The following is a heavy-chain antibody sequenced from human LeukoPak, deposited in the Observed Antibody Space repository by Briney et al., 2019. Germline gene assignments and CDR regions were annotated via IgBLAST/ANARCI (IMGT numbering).Heavy chain of an antibody. CDR2: IKHGGRP. CDR3: ARESTAATPSFDS. V-gene: IGHV4-34*01. Sequence: SETLSLTCVVSGGSFSGYYWSWIRQPPGKGLEWIGEIKHGGRPNYNPSLKSRVTISVDTSKNQFSLKLSSVTAADTAVYYCARESTAATPSFDSWGQEALVTVSS. D-gene: IGHD4-17*01. J-gene: IGHJ4*02. CDR1: GGSFSGYY.